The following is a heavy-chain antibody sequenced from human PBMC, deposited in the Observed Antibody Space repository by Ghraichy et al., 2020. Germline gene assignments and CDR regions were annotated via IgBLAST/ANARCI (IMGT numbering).Heavy chain of an antibody. CDR3: ARECSGGSCYDY. V-gene: IGHV1-69*06. J-gene: IGHJ4*02. D-gene: IGHD2-15*01. CDR2: IIPIFGTA. CDR1: GGTFSSYA. Sequence: SVKVSCKASGGTFSSYAISWVRQAPGQGLEWMGGIIPIFGTANYAQKFQGRVTITADKSTSTAYMELSSLRSEDTAVYYCARECSGGSCYDYWGQGTLVTVSS.